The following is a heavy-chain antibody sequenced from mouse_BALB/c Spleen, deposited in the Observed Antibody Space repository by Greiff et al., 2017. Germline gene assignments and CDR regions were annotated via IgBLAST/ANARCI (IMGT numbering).Heavy chain of an antibody. V-gene: IGHV5-9-4*01. CDR1: GFTFSSYA. Sequence: EVQLVESGGVLVKPGGSLKLSCAASGFTFSSYAMPWVRQSPEKGLEWVAEISSGGSYTYYPDTVTGRLTISRDNTKNTLYLEMSSLTSEDAAIYYCARLRVPFEYWGQGTTVTVSA. J-gene: IGHJ2*01. D-gene: IGHD1-2*01. CDR2: ISSGGSYT. CDR3: ARLRVPFEY.